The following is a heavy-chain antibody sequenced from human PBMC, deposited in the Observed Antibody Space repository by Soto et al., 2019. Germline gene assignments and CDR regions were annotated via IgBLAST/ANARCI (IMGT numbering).Heavy chain of an antibody. Sequence: QVQLQESGPGLVKPSETLSLTCTVSGGSISNYQWSWVRQPPGKRLEWIGYIYYNGTTSYNPSLKRRVTISVDLSKNHLSLTLTSVTAADTAVYYCARSFYPWGQGTLVTVSS. D-gene: IGHD3-3*01. V-gene: IGHV4-59*01. J-gene: IGHJ5*02. CDR2: IYYNGTT. CDR3: ARSFYP. CDR1: GGSISNYQ.